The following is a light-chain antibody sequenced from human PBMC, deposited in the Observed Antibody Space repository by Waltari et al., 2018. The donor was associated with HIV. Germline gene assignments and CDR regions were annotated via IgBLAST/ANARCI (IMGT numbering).Light chain of an antibody. J-gene: IGLJ2*01. Sequence: QSVLTQPPSVSGAPGQRVTISCTGSSSNIGAGYDVHWYQQLQGQAHKLLIYANINRPSGVPDRFSGSKSGSSASLAITGLQAEDEAHYYCQSFDSSLTTSGVIFGGGTKLTVL. CDR2: ANI. V-gene: IGLV1-40*01. CDR3: QSFDSSLTTSGVI. CDR1: SSNIGAGYD.